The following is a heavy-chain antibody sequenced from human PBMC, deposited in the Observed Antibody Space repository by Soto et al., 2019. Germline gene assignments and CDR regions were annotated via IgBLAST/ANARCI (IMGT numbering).Heavy chain of an antibody. CDR1: GFTFSSYA. CDR2: ISGSGGST. J-gene: IGHJ4*02. D-gene: IGHD2-2*01. V-gene: IGHV3-23*01. Sequence: PGGSLRLSCAASGFTFSSYAMSWVRQAPGKGLEWVSAISGSGGSTYYADSVKGRFTISRDNSKNTLYLQMNSLRAEDTAVYYCAKRLLTLGYCSSTSCYEYDYWGQGTLVTVSS. CDR3: AKRLLTLGYCSSTSCYEYDY.